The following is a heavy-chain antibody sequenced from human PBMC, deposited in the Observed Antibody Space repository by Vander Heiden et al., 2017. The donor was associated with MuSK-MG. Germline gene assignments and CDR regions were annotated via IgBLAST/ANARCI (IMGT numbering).Heavy chain of an antibody. D-gene: IGHD2-15*01. CDR2: IIPIFGTA. CDR1: GGTFSSYA. Sequence: QVQLVQSGAEVKKPGSSVKVSCKASGGTFSSYAISWVRQAPGQGLEWMGGIIPIFGTANYAQKFQGRVTITADESTSTAYMELSSLRSEETTVYYCARAPLRGYCSGGSCYFPPDHWGQGTLVTVSS. V-gene: IGHV1-69*01. CDR3: ARAPLRGYCSGGSCYFPPDH. J-gene: IGHJ4*02.